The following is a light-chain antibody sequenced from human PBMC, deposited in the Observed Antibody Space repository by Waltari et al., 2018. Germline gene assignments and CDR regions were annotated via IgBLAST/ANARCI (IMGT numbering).Light chain of an antibody. Sequence: DIVLTQSPATLSLSPGERATLSCRASQNINNFLAWYQQKPGQAPRLLIYETSNRATGSPARFSGSGSGTDFTLTISSLEPEDFAVYYCQQRTKWPLTFGGGTKVEIK. J-gene: IGKJ4*01. V-gene: IGKV3-11*01. CDR3: QQRTKWPLT. CDR1: QNINNF. CDR2: ETS.